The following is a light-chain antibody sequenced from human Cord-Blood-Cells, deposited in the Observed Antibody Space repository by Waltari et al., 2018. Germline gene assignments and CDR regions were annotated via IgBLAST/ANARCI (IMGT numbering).Light chain of an antibody. CDR2: DVR. CDR3: SSYTSSSTWV. J-gene: IGLJ3*02. Sequence: QSALTQPASVSRSPGQPLTLTCPRTSRDVGCYNYLPCYKQHPGKAPNLTIYDVRKRPSGVSNRFSGSKSGNTASLTISALQAEDEADYYCSSYTSSSTWVFGGGTKLTVL. CDR1: SRDVGCYNY. V-gene: IGLV2-14*03.